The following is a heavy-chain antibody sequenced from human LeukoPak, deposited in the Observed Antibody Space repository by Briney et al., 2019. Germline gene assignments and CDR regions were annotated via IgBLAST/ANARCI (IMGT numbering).Heavy chain of an antibody. Sequence: SETLSLTCAVYGGSFSGYYWSWIRQPPGKGLEWIGEINHSGSTNYNPSLKSRVTISVDTSKNQFSLKLSSVTAADTAVYYCARGNYLGVDYWGQGTLVTVSS. J-gene: IGHJ4*02. CDR3: ARGNYLGVDY. D-gene: IGHD1-7*01. CDR2: INHSGST. V-gene: IGHV4-34*01. CDR1: GGSFSGYY.